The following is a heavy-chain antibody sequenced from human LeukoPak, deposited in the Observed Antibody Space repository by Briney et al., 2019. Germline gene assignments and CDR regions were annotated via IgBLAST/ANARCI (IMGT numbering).Heavy chain of an antibody. V-gene: IGHV3-23*01. J-gene: IGHJ4*02. D-gene: IGHD3-10*01. Sequence: GGSLRLSCAASGFTFSSYAMCWVRQAPGKGLEWVSAISGSGGSTYYADSVKGRFTVSRDNSKNTLYLQMNSLRAEDTAVYYCAKLGSYGSGSYYNVWGQGTLVTVSS. CDR1: GFTFSSYA. CDR3: AKLGSYGSGSYYNV. CDR2: ISGSGGST.